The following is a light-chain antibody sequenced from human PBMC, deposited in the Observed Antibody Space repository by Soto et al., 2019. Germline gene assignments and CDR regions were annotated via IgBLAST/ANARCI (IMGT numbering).Light chain of an antibody. CDR3: QQYYSTSST. V-gene: IGKV4-1*01. Sequence: DIVMTQSPDSLAVSLGERATINCKSSQSVLYSSNNKNYLAWYQQKPGQPPKLLIYWASTRESGVPDRFSGSGSGTECTLTISSLQAEDVAVYYCQQYYSTSSTFGGGTKVEIK. CDR2: WAS. CDR1: QSVLYSSNNKNY. J-gene: IGKJ4*02.